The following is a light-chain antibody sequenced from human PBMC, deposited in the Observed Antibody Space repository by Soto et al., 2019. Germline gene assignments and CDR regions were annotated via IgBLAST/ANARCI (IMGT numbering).Light chain of an antibody. V-gene: IGKV1-5*03. J-gene: IGKJ1*01. Sequence: DIQMTQSPSTLSASVGDTVTITCRASQSMSNWLAWYQQKPGAAPKVLIYKASSLESGVPSRFSGSGSGTEFTLTISSLQPDDVATYYCQQSNRYPWTFGQGTKVDIK. CDR1: QSMSNW. CDR3: QQSNRYPWT. CDR2: KAS.